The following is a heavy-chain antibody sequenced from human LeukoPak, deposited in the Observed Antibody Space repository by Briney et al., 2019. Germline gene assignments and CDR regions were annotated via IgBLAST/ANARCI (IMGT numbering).Heavy chain of an antibody. D-gene: IGHD6-13*01. CDR3: ARGLSSWVGDEYNWFDP. J-gene: IGHJ5*02. CDR1: GGSISSYY. Sequence: PSETVSLTCTVSGGSISSYYWSWIRQPAGKGLEWIGRIYTSGSTNYNPSLKSRVTMSVDTSKNQFSLKLSSVTAADTAVYYCARGLSSWVGDEYNWFDPWGQGTLVTVSS. V-gene: IGHV4-4*07. CDR2: IYTSGST.